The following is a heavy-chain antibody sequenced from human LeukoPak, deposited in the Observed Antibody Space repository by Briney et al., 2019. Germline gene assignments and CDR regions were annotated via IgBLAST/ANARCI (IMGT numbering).Heavy chain of an antibody. CDR1: GGSISSSNW. CDR2: IYHSGST. D-gene: IGHD5-12*01. CDR3: ARAEEMIVDIVATTAFDI. V-gene: IGHV4-4*02. Sequence: SGTLSLTCAVSGGSISSSNWWSWVRQPPGKGLEWIGEIYHSGSTNYNPSLKSRVTISVDKSKNQFSLKLSSVTAADTAVYYCARAEEMIVDIVATTAFDIWGQGTMVTVSS. J-gene: IGHJ3*02.